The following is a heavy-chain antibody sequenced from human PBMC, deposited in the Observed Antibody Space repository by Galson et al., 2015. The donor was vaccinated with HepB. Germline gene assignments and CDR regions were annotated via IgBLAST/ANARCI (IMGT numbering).Heavy chain of an antibody. V-gene: IGHV1-18*01. J-gene: IGHJ4*02. CDR1: GYSFTSQG. D-gene: IGHD3-10*01. Sequence: SVKVSCKASGYSFTSQGIRWVRQAPGQGLECMGWISTNSGDTNYAQKFQGRVTMTTDTSTSTAYMELRSLRSEDTAVYYCARGGQNYGSGSKEFDYWGQGTLVTVSS. CDR2: ISTNSGDT. CDR3: ARGGQNYGSGSKEFDY.